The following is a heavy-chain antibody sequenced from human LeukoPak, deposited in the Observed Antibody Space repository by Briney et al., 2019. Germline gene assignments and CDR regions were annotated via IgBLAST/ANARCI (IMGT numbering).Heavy chain of an antibody. CDR2: IYTSGST. CDR3: AREGGSGSYYITYNWFDP. D-gene: IGHD3-10*01. J-gene: IGHJ5*02. V-gene: IGHV4-4*07. Sequence: SETLSLTCTVSGGSISSYYWSWIRQPAGKGLEWIGRIYTSGSTNYNPSLQSRVTMSVDTSKNQFSLKLSSVTAADTAVYYCAREGGSGSYYITYNWFDPWGQGTLVTVSS. CDR1: GGSISSYY.